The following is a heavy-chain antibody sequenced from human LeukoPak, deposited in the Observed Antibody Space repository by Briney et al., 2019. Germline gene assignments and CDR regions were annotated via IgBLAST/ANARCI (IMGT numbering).Heavy chain of an antibody. CDR1: GYTFTSYY. V-gene: IGHV1-46*01. D-gene: IGHD1-26*01. CDR3: ARSGRGVGATTLYITRHWFDP. Sequence: ASVKVSCKASGYTFTSYYMHWVRQAPGQGLEWMGIINPSGGSTSYAQKFLGRVTMTRDMSTSTVYMELSSLRSEDTAVYYCARSGRGVGATTLYITRHWFDPWGQGTLVTVSS. CDR2: INPSGGST. J-gene: IGHJ5*02.